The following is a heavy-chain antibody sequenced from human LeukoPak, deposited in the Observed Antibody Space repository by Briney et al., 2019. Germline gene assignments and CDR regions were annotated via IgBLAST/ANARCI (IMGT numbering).Heavy chain of an antibody. D-gene: IGHD3-22*01. CDR1: GYTFTSYG. Sequence: GSVRVSCKASGYTFTSYGISWVRQAPGQGLEWMGWISAYNGNTNYAQKLQGRVTITTDTSTSTAYMELRSLRSDDPAVYYCARVPPDYYDSSGYLEPFDIWGQGTMVTVSS. V-gene: IGHV1-18*01. J-gene: IGHJ3*02. CDR3: ARVPPDYYDSSGYLEPFDI. CDR2: ISAYNGNT.